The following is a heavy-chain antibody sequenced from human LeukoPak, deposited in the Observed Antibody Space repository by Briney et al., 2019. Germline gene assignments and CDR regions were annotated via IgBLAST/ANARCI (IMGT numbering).Heavy chain of an antibody. Sequence: SETLSLTCTVSGGSISSYYWSWVRQPPGKGLEWIGYIYYSGSTNYNPSLKSRGTISVDTSKSQFSLKLSSVTAADTAVYYCARESWGHDPINNFYDYYMDFGGKGTTVTVSS. CDR2: IYYSGST. J-gene: IGHJ6*03. V-gene: IGHV4-59*01. CDR3: ARESWGHDPINNFYDYYMDF. D-gene: IGHD7-27*01. CDR1: GGSISSYY.